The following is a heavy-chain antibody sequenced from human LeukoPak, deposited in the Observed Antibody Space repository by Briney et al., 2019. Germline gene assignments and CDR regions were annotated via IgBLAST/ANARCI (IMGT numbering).Heavy chain of an antibody. Sequence: PGGSLRLSCAASGFTFSTYAMSWVRQAPGKGLEWVGRIKSKTDGGTTDYAAPVKGRFTISRDDSKNTLYLQMNSLKTEDTAVYYCTTAEYSGYQANDYWGQGTLVTVSS. D-gene: IGHD5-12*01. CDR3: TTAEYSGYQANDY. CDR1: GFTFSTYA. V-gene: IGHV3-15*01. CDR2: IKSKTDGGTT. J-gene: IGHJ4*02.